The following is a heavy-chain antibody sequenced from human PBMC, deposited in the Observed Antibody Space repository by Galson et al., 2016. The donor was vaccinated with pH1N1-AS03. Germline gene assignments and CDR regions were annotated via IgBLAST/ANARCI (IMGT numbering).Heavy chain of an antibody. Sequence: ETLSLTCAIYRGSFSNYYWTWIRQPPGKGLEWIGEINYVGSTNYSPSFNSRVTISVDTSKMQFSLSLSSVTAADTAVYFCARIRGRRRLNLMPGVMYGFDLWGEGSTVIVSS. V-gene: IGHV4-34*01. D-gene: IGHD3-16*01. J-gene: IGHJ3*01. CDR3: ARIRGRRRLNLMPGVMYGFDL. CDR1: RGSFSNYY. CDR2: INYVGST.